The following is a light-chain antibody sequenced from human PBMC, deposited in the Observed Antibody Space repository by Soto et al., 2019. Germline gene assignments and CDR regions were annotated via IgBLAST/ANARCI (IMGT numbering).Light chain of an antibody. CDR2: EVS. Sequence: SALTQPPSLSGSPGQSVTISCTGTSSNVGSYNRVAWYQQPPGTAPKLMIYEVSNRPSGVPDRFSGSKSGNTASLTISGLQADFFADYYSNANNSIYTYVVGTGTMDTV. CDR1: SSNVGSYNR. V-gene: IGLV2-18*02. J-gene: IGLJ1*01. CDR3: NANNSIYTYV.